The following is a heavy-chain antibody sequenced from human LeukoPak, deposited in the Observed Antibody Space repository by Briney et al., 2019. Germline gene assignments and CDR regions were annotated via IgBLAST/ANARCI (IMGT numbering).Heavy chain of an antibody. V-gene: IGHV3-48*01. CDR2: ISSSNI. CDR1: XXXXXXYX. Sequence: GGSLRXXXXXSXXXXXXYXXSWVRXAPGEGLEWVSSISSSNIYYADSVRGRFTIPRDNAKNSLYLQMNSLRADDTAVYYCAREGGFDYWGQGTLVTVSS. J-gene: IGHJ4*02. CDR3: AREGGFDY. D-gene: IGHD3-16*01.